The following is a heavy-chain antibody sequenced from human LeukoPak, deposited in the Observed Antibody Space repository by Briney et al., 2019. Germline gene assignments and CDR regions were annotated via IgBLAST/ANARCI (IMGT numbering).Heavy chain of an antibody. Sequence: PGGSLRLSCAASGFTFSGYWMHWVRQAPGKGLGWVSRINSEGRRTSYADSVKGRFTISRDNAKNTLYLQMNSLRAEDTAVYYCATALWMWGSDHQPIGYWGRGTLVTVSS. D-gene: IGHD5-12*01. CDR3: ATALWMWGSDHQPIGY. V-gene: IGHV3-74*01. CDR2: INSEGRRT. J-gene: IGHJ4*02. CDR1: GFTFSGYW.